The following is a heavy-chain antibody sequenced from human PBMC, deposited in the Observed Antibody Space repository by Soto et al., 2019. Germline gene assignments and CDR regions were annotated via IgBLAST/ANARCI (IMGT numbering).Heavy chain of an antibody. Sequence: QITLKESGPTLVKPTQTLTLTCTFSGFSLTSSGVGVGWIRQPPGKALECLALIYWDDDKLSTPSLKTRLTITKDTSKTQVGLAMTHLDPVDTATYYCAHSSRDGYVQLAFFDYWGQGALVTVSS. CDR1: GFSLTSSGVG. D-gene: IGHD5-12*01. CDR2: IYWDDDK. CDR3: AHSSRDGYVQLAFFDY. J-gene: IGHJ4*02. V-gene: IGHV2-5*02.